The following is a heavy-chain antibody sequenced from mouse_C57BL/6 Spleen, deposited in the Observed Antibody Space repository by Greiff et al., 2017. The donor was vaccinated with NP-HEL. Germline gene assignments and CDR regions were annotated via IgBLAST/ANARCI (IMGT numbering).Heavy chain of an antibody. J-gene: IGHJ3*01. D-gene: IGHD1-1*01. CDR1: GYTFTSYW. Sequence: QVHVKQPGAELVKPGASVKMSCKASGYTFTSYWITWVKQRPGQGLEWIGDIYPGSGSTNYNEKFKSKATLTVDTSSSTAYMQLSSLTSEDSAVYYCARRYGSSPAWFAYWGQGTLVTVSA. V-gene: IGHV1-55*01. CDR2: IYPGSGST. CDR3: ARRYGSSPAWFAY.